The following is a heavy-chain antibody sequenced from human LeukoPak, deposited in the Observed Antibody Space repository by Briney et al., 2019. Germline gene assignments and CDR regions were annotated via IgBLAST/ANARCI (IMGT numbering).Heavy chain of an antibody. D-gene: IGHD4-23*01. CDR1: TFTFSNYW. J-gene: IGHJ4*02. Sequence: GGSLRLSCAASTFTFSNYWMSWVRQAPGKGLEWVANIKQDGSEKYYVDSVKGRFTISRDNAKTSLYLQMNSLRAEDTALYYCAKARGGGNGLGFDCWGQGTLVTVSS. CDR3: AKARGGGNGLGFDC. V-gene: IGHV3-7*03. CDR2: IKQDGSEK.